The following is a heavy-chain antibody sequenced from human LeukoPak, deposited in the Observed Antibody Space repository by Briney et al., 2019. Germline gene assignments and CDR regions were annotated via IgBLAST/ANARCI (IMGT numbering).Heavy chain of an antibody. D-gene: IGHD3-10*01. CDR2: INHSGST. CDR1: GGSFSGYY. Sequence: SEALSLTCAVYGGSFSGYYWSWIRQPPGKGLEWIGEINHSGSTNYNPSLKSRVTISVDTSKNQFSLKLSSVTAADTAVYYCARXCCXMVRGVIRRFDPWGQGTLVTVSS. V-gene: IGHV4-34*01. J-gene: IGHJ5*02. CDR3: ARXCCXMVRGVIRRFDP.